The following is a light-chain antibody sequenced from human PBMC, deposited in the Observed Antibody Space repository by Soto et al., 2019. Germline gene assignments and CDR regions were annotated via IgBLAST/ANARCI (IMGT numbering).Light chain of an antibody. CDR3: QQYGCSPYT. V-gene: IGKV3-20*01. CDR1: ESVSSSY. CDR2: DAS. J-gene: IGKJ2*01. Sequence: EIVLTQSPGTLSLSPGERATLSCRASESVSSSYLAWYQQKPGQDPRLLIYDASSRATGIPDRFSGSGFGTDFTLTISSLESEDFAVYYCQQYGCSPYTFGQGTKLEIK.